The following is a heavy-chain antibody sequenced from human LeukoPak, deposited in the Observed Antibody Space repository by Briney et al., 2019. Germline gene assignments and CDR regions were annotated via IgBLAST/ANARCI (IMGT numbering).Heavy chain of an antibody. D-gene: IGHD5-18*01. V-gene: IGHV3-23*01. CDR3: AKDIQGAN. J-gene: IGHJ4*02. CDR1: GFTFSSYA. Sequence: PGGSLRLSCAASGFTFSSYAMSWVRQAPGKGLEWVSLISASGGSTYYADSVKGRFTISRDNSKNTVYLQMNSLRAEDTALYYCAKDIQGANWGQGTLVTVSS. CDR2: ISASGGST.